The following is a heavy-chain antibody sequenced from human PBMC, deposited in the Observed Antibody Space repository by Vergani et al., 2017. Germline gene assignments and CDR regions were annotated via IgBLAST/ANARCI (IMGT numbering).Heavy chain of an antibody. V-gene: IGHV4-39*01. CDR3: GRHVAITMLVVGWFDP. Sequence: QLQLQESGPGLVKPSETLSLTCTVSGGSISSSSYYWGWIRQPRGKGLEWIGSIYYSGSTNYNPSLKSRVTISVDTSQNQFSLKLSSVTAADTAVYYCGRHVAITMLVVGWFDPWGQGTLVTVSS. CDR1: GGSISSSSYY. D-gene: IGHD3-22*01. CDR2: IYYSGST. J-gene: IGHJ5*02.